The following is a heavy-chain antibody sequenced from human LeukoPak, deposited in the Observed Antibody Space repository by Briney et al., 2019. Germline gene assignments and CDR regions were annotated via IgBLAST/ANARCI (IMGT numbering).Heavy chain of an antibody. CDR1: GFTFSSYW. Sequence: GGSLRLSCAASGFTFSSYWMSWVRQAPGKGLEWVANIKQDGSEKYYVDSVKGRFTISRDNAKNSLYLQMNSLRAEDTAVYYCAGVRVGVAATPLDYWGQGTLVTVSS. V-gene: IGHV3-7*03. D-gene: IGHD2-15*01. CDR3: AGVRVGVAATPLDY. J-gene: IGHJ4*02. CDR2: IKQDGSEK.